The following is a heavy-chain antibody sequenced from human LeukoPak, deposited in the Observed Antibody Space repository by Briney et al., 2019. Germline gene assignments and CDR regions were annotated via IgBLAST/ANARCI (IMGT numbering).Heavy chain of an antibody. Sequence: PSETLSLTCTVSGGSISSYYWSWIRQPPGKGLEWIGYIYYSGSTNYNPSLKSRVTISVDTSKNQFSLKLSSVTAADTAVYYCAREFLFRDGYNHGFDYWGQGALVTVSS. CDR3: AREFLFRDGYNHGFDY. V-gene: IGHV4-59*01. CDR2: IYYSGST. D-gene: IGHD5-24*01. J-gene: IGHJ4*02. CDR1: GGSISSYY.